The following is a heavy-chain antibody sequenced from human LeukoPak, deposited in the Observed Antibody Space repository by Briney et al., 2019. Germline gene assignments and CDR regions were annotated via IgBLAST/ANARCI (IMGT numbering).Heavy chain of an antibody. J-gene: IGHJ6*02. CDR3: AGHHFRVVVMTVHYYYYGMDV. D-gene: IGHD2-8*01. CDR2: ISSDGDNK. Sequence: GGSLRLSCAASGFTFSTYAMHWVRQAPGKGLEWVAVISSDGDNKYYADAVKGRFTISRDNSKNALFLQMNSLRADDTAVYYCAGHHFRVVVMTVHYYYYGMDVWGQGTTVTVSS. V-gene: IGHV3-30-3*01. CDR1: GFTFSTYA.